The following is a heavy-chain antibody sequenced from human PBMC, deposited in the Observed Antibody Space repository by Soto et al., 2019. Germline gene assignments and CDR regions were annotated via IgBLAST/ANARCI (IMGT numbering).Heavy chain of an antibody. Sequence: ASVKVSCKASGYTFTSYGISWVRQAPGQGLEWMGWISAYNGNTNYAQKLQGRVTMTTDTSTSTAYMELRSLRSDDTAVYYCARAMGDCSSTSCYDPPGGMDVWGQGTTVTVSS. CDR2: ISAYNGNT. CDR1: GYTFTSYG. V-gene: IGHV1-18*01. CDR3: ARAMGDCSSTSCYDPPGGMDV. D-gene: IGHD2-2*01. J-gene: IGHJ6*02.